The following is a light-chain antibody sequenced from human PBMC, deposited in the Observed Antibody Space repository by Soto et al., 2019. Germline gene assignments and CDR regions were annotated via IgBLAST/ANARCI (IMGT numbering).Light chain of an antibody. CDR1: SSNIGSNY. J-gene: IGLJ2*01. CDR2: RNN. CDR3: AAWDDSRSGVV. V-gene: IGLV1-47*01. Sequence: QSVLTQPPSASGTPGQRVTISCSGSSSNIGSNYVYWYQQLPGTAPNLLIYRNNQRPAGVPDRFSGSQSGTSASLAISGLRAEDEDDYYCAAWDDSRSGVVFGGGTKLTVL.